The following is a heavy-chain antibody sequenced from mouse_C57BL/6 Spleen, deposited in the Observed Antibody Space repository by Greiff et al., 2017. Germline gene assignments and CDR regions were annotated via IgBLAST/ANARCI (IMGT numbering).Heavy chain of an antibody. D-gene: IGHD1-1*01. CDR2: IWRGGST. Sequence: VKLQQSGPGLVQPSQSLSITCTVSGFSLTSYGVHWVRQSPGKGLEWLGVIWRGGSTDYNAAYMSSLSITKDNSKSQVFFKMNSLQADDTAIYYCARNGDGSSSWYFDVWGTGTTVTVSS. CDR1: GFSLTSYG. J-gene: IGHJ1*03. CDR3: ARNGDGSSSWYFDV. V-gene: IGHV2-5*01.